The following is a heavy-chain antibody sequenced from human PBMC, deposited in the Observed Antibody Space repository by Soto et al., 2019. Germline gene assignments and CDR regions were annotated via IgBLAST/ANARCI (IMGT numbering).Heavy chain of an antibody. CDR1: GFTFSSYG. V-gene: IGHV3-33*01. CDR2: IWYDGSNK. J-gene: IGHJ3*02. CDR3: ARALCRGGSCYSVGSAFAS. Sequence: PGGSLRLSCAASGFTFSSYGMHWVRQAPGKGLEWVAVIWYDGSNKYYADSVKGRFTISRDNSKNTLYLQMNSLRAEDTAVYYCARALCRGGSCYSVGSAFASWGQGTMVTVSS. D-gene: IGHD2-15*01.